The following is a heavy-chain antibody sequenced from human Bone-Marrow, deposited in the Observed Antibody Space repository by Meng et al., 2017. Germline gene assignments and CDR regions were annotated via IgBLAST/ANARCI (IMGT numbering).Heavy chain of an antibody. J-gene: IGHJ4*02. D-gene: IGHD7-27*01. CDR1: GGSISSYY. CDR3: ARDEVNWAIDY. Sequence: SETLSLTCTVSGGSISSYYWSWIRQPAGKGLEWIGRIYSSGSTNYNPSLKRRVIMSVDTSKNQFSLQLSSVTAADTAVYYCARDEVNWAIDYWGQGTLVTVSS. V-gene: IGHV4-4*07. CDR2: IYSSGST.